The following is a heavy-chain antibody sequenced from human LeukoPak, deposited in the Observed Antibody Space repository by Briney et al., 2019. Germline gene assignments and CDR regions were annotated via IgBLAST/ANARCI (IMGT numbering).Heavy chain of an antibody. CDR2: IYYSGST. Sequence: SETLSLTCTVSGGSISSSSYYWGWIRQPPGKGLEWIGSIYYSGSTYYNPSLKSRVTISVDTSKNQFSLKLSSVTAADTAVYYCARQGDCSSTSCYEGWFDPWGQGTLVTVSS. V-gene: IGHV4-39*01. J-gene: IGHJ5*02. D-gene: IGHD2-2*01. CDR3: ARQGDCSSTSCYEGWFDP. CDR1: GGSISSSSYY.